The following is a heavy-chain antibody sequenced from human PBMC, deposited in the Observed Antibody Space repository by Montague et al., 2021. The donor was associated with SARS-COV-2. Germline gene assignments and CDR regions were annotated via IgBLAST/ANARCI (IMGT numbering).Heavy chain of an antibody. V-gene: IGHV4-61*03. D-gene: IGHD4-23*01. CDR1: GASISTGSDY. CDR2: FYYSGGS. CDR3: ARDRGDIYGGNSGWFDP. J-gene: IGHJ5*02. Sequence: SETLSLTCTVSGASISTGSDYWTWIRQRPGRGLEWIGNFYYSGGSTYNPSLKSRVTISADTSKNLFSLTLKSVTASDTAVYYCARDRGDIYGGNSGWFDPWGQGTLVTVSS.